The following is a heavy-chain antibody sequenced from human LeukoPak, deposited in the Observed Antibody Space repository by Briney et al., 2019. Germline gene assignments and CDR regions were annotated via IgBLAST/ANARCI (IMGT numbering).Heavy chain of an antibody. CDR2: IYYSGST. D-gene: IGHD1-26*01. CDR3: ARWEPRRVFDY. CDR1: IHSISSSSYY. V-gene: IGHV4-39*01. J-gene: IGHJ4*02. Sequence: SQTLSLPCTFSIHSISSSSYYCGWIRQPPGKGLEWIGSIYYSGSTYYNPSLKSRVAISVDTSKNQCSLKLSSVTAADTAVYYCARWEPRRVFDYWGQGTLVTVSS.